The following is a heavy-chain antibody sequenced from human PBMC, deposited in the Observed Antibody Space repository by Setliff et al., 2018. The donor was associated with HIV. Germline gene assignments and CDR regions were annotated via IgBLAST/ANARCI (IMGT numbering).Heavy chain of an antibody. CDR2: INSDGSST. V-gene: IGHV3-74*01. D-gene: IGHD3-22*01. CDR1: GFTFSRYW. CDR3: AREADSTKYYYMDV. Sequence: GGSLRLSCAASGFTFSRYWMHWVRQAPGKGLVWVSRINSDGSSTSYADSVKGRFTISRDNAKNTLYLQMNSLGAEDTAVYYCAREADSTKYYYMDVWGKGTTVTVSS. J-gene: IGHJ6*03.